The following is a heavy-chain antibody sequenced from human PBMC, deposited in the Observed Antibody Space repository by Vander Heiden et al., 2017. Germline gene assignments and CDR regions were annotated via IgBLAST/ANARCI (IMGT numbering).Heavy chain of an antibody. CDR1: GGSISSSSYY. D-gene: IGHD3-22*01. Sequence: QLQLQESGPGLVKPSETLSLTCTVSGGSISSSSYYWGWIRQPPGKGLEWIGSIYYSGSTYYNPSLKSRVTISVDTSKNQFSLKLSSVTAADTAVYYCASQYYYDSSGYYLEFDYWDQGTLVTVSS. J-gene: IGHJ4*02. CDR2: IYYSGST. V-gene: IGHV4-39*01. CDR3: ASQYYYDSSGYYLEFDY.